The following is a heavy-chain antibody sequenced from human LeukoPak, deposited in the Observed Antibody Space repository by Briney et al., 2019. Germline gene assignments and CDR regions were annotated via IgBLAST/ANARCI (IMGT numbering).Heavy chain of an antibody. CDR3: ARGPCGTVSHFDF. Sequence: ASVKVSCKASGSTFSSYGINWVRQATGQGLEWMGRMNPNSGDTSYTPRFQGRVTMTRDTSTSTDYMELSSLSSEDTAVYYCARGPCGTVSHFDFWGQGTLVTVSS. J-gene: IGHJ4*02. D-gene: IGHD4-17*01. V-gene: IGHV1-8*02. CDR1: GSTFSSYG. CDR2: MNPNSGDT.